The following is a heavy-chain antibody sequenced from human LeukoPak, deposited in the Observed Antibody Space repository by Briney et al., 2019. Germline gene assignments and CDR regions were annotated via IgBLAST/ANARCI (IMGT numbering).Heavy chain of an antibody. D-gene: IGHD1-26*01. Sequence: SETLSLTCTISGGSVSDYYWSWIRQSPGKGLEWIGYIYHTGSTSYSPSLKSRVTISADTSQNQFSLKLSSVTAADTAVYYCARNYKVGATTGAGYWGQGTLVTVSS. CDR3: ARNYKVGATTGAGY. V-gene: IGHV4-59*02. CDR1: GGSVSDYY. CDR2: IYHTGST. J-gene: IGHJ4*02.